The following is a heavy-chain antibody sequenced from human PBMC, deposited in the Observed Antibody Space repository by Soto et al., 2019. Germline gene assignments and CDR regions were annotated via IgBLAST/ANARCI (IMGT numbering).Heavy chain of an antibody. Sequence: ASVKVSCKASGYTFANCDSSWVRQATGQGLEWIGWMNPNSGTTGYAQKFQGRVTLTRDTSISTAYTELTSLTSEDTAVYYCARSAGTLGHYYDYYMAVWGKGTTVTVSS. V-gene: IGHV1-8*01. CDR1: GYTFANCD. CDR3: ARSAGTLGHYYDYYMAV. D-gene: IGHD6-13*01. CDR2: MNPNSGTT. J-gene: IGHJ6*03.